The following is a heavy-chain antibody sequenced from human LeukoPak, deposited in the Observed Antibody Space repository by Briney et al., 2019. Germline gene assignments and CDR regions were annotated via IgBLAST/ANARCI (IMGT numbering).Heavy chain of an antibody. V-gene: IGHV4-59*01. CDR3: ARGLPHRDGYNYSDY. CDR1: GGSISSFY. CDR2: IYYSRST. D-gene: IGHD5-24*01. J-gene: IGHJ4*02. Sequence: SETLSLTCTVSGGSISSFYWSWIRQPPGKGLEWIGSIYYSRSTNYNPSLKSQLTISLDTSKNQFSLKLTSVTAADTAVYYCARGLPHRDGYNYSDYWGQGTLVTVSS.